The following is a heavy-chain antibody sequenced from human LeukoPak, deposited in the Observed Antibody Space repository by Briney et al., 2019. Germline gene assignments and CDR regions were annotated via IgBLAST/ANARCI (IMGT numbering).Heavy chain of an antibody. CDR3: AKSGVGAAADPYGMDV. Sequence: GGSLRLSCVASGFTLSSYTMNWVRQAPGKGLEWVSSISSSSSYIYYADSVKGRFTISRDNAKNSLYLQMNSLRAEDTAVYYCAKSGVGAAADPYGMDVWGQGTTVTVSS. J-gene: IGHJ6*02. D-gene: IGHD6-13*01. V-gene: IGHV3-21*01. CDR2: ISSSSSYI. CDR1: GFTLSSYT.